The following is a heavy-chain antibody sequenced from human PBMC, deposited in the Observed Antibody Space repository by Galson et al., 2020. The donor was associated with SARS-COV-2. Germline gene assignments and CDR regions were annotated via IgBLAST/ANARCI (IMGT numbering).Heavy chain of an antibody. CDR2: ISYDGSNK. J-gene: IGHJ4*02. Sequence: GESLKISCAASGFTFSRYGMHWVRQAPGKGLEWVAVISYDGSNKYYADSVKGRFTISRDNSKNTLYLQMNSLRAEDTAVYYCARDRAQLLWFGGSFDYWGQGTLVTVSS. D-gene: IGHD3-10*01. V-gene: IGHV3-30*19. CDR1: GFTFSRYG. CDR3: ARDRAQLLWFGGSFDY.